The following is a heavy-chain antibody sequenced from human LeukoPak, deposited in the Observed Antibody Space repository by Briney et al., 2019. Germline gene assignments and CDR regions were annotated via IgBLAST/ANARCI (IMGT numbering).Heavy chain of an antibody. D-gene: IGHD3-22*01. CDR2: LSGRSDSI. CDR1: GFTFTIYG. CDR3: ARDFRYRDSSGYYSLDY. V-gene: IGHV3-48*02. J-gene: IGHJ4*02. Sequence: GGSLRLSCAASGFTFTIYGMNWLRQAPGKGLEWVSYLSGRSDSIYYAESVKGRFTISRDNARNSLYLQMNSLRDEDTAVYYCARDFRYRDSSGYYSLDYWGQGTLVTVSS.